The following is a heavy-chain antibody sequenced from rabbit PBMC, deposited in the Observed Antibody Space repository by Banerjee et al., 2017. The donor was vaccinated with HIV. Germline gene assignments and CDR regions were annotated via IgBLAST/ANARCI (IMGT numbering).Heavy chain of an antibody. J-gene: IGHJ6*01. CDR1: GLDFSSSDY. V-gene: IGHV1S45*01. CDR2: IYTGSGST. Sequence: QEQLVEYGGDLVQPEGSLTLTCKASGLDFSSSDYMCWVRQAPGKGLEWIGCIYTGSGSTWYASWAKGRFTISKTSSTTVTLQMTSLTAADTATYFCARDGFGYCNSAYALWGQGTLVTVS. CDR3: ARDGFGYCNSAYAL. D-gene: IGHD7-1*01.